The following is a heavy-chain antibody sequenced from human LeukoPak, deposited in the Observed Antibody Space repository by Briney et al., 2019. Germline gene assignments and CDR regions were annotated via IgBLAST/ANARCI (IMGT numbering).Heavy chain of an antibody. CDR2: IFYSGST. Sequence: SETLSLTCTVSNGSISSYYWSWIRQPPGKGLEWIGYIFYSGSTNYNPSLKSRVTISVDTSKNQFSLKLSSVTAADTAVYYCARDGYGYSSSWYDYWGQGTLVTVSS. D-gene: IGHD6-13*01. CDR3: ARDGYGYSSSWYDY. J-gene: IGHJ4*02. V-gene: IGHV4-59*01. CDR1: NGSISSYY.